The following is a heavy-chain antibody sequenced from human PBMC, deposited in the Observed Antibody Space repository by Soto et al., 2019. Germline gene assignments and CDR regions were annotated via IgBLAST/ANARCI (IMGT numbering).Heavy chain of an antibody. V-gene: IGHV1-24*01. J-gene: IGHJ4*02. CDR3: ATDGSGSPKNPLGY. Sequence: ASVKVSCKVSGYTLTELSMHWVRQAPGKGLEWMGGFDPEDGETIYAQKFQGRVTMTEDTSTDTAYMELSSLRSEDTAVYYCATDGSGSPKNPLGYWGQGTLVTVSS. CDR2: FDPEDGET. CDR1: GYTLTELS. D-gene: IGHD3-10*01.